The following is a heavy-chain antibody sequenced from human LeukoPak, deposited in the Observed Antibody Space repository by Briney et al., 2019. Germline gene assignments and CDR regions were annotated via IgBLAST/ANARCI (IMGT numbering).Heavy chain of an antibody. CDR2: ISYDGSNK. D-gene: IGHD3-3*01. V-gene: IGHV3-30*01. Sequence: GGSLRLSCAASGFTFSSYAMHWVRQAPGKGLEWVAVISYDGSNKYYADSVKGRFTISRDNSKNTLYLQMNSLRAEDTAVYYCARGVYYDFWSGYHDDASLGYYYMDAWGKGTTVTVSS. CDR1: GFTFSSYA. CDR3: ARGVYYDFWSGYHDDASLGYYYMDA. J-gene: IGHJ6*03.